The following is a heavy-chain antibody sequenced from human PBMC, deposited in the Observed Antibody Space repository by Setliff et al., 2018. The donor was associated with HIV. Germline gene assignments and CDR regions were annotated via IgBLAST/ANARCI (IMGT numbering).Heavy chain of an antibody. V-gene: IGHV1-3*04. CDR3: ARWCAAAGCYPAIYHFDS. CDR2: IDTDNGYR. D-gene: IGHD2-2*01. J-gene: IGHJ4*02. Sequence: GASVKVSCKASGYTFSEYAIHWVRQAPGQRLEWMGRIDTDNGYRRYSPKLPGRVTITKDTSANTAYTELRGLRSEDTAVYYCARWCAAAGCYPAIYHFDSWGQGTLVTVSS. CDR1: GYTFSEYA.